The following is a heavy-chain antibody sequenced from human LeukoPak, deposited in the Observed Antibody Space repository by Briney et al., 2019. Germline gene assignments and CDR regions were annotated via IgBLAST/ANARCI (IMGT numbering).Heavy chain of an antibody. V-gene: IGHV3-21*01. CDR1: GFNFGVYN. CDR3: ARESNFADSFAI. Sequence: GGSLRLSCAATGFNFGVYNMNWVRQAPGKGLEWVSSISSRSSYMDYTDSVRGRFTVSRDNAQDTLYLQMTGLRVEDTAVYYCARESNFADSFAIWGQGTMVTVSS. J-gene: IGHJ3*02. CDR2: ISSRSSYM. D-gene: IGHD2/OR15-2a*01.